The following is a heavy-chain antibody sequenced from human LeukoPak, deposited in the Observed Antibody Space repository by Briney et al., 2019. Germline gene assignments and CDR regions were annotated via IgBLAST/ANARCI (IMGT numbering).Heavy chain of an antibody. CDR3: AREGVPGGFDI. V-gene: IGHV1-18*01. CDR2: ISVYNGNT. CDR1: GYTFTSYG. Sequence: ASVKVSCKASGYTFTSYGISWVRQAPGQGLEWMGWISVYNGNTNYAQKFQGRVTMTTDTSTSTAYMELRSLKSDDTAVYYCAREGVPGGFDIWGQGTMVTVSS. J-gene: IGHJ3*02. D-gene: IGHD2-15*01.